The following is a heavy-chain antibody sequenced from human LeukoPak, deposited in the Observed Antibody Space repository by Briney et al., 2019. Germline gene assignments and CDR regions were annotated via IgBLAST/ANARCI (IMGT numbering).Heavy chain of an antibody. J-gene: IGHJ4*02. CDR3: ARGRGGSYSY. V-gene: IGHV4-59*12. Sequence: PSETLSLTCTVSGGSISSYYWSWIRQPLGKGLEWIGYIYYSGSTNYNPSLKSRVTISVDTSKNQFSLKLSSVTAADTAVYYCARGRGGSYSYWGQGTLVTVSS. D-gene: IGHD1-26*01. CDR2: IYYSGST. CDR1: GGSISSYY.